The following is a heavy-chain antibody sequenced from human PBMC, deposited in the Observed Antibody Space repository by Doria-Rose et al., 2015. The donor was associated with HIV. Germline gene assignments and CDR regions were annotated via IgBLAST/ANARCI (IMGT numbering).Heavy chain of an antibody. CDR2: INHSGNT. J-gene: IGHJ1*01. V-gene: IGHV4-34*01. Sequence: VYGGSFSGHYWSWIRQSPGRGLEWIGEINHSGNTNYNPSLKSRVTISVDTSKNQFSLKVTSVTAADTAVYYCARPGSGSDYSSRYFQHWGQGTLVTVSS. CDR1: GGSFSGHY. D-gene: IGHD3-10*01. CDR3: ARPGSGSDYSSRYFQH.